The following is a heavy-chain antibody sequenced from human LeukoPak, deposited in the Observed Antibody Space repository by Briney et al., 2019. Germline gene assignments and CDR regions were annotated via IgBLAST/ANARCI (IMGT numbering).Heavy chain of an antibody. CDR1: GFTVSSNY. D-gene: IGHD6-19*01. Sequence: PGGSLRLSCAASGFTVSSNYMSWVRQAPGKGLEWVSVIYSGGSTYYADSVKGRFTISRDNSKNTLYLQMNSLRAEDTAVYYCARARKYSGWDVYYFDYWGQGTLVTVSS. V-gene: IGHV3-53*01. CDR3: ARARKYSGWDVYYFDY. CDR2: IYSGGST. J-gene: IGHJ4*02.